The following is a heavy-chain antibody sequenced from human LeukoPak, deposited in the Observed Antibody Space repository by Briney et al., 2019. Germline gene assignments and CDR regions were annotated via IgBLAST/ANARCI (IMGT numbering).Heavy chain of an antibody. CDR1: GGSISSYY. V-gene: IGHV4-4*07. CDR2: IYTSGST. D-gene: IGHD3-3*01. J-gene: IGHJ4*02. Sequence: SETLSLTCTVSGGSISSYYWSWIRQPAGKGLEWIGRIYTSGSTNYNPSLKSRVTMSVDTSKNQFSLKLSSVTAADTAVYYCARFRGYYDFWSGYYFDYWGQGTLVTVSS. CDR3: ARFRGYYDFWSGYYFDY.